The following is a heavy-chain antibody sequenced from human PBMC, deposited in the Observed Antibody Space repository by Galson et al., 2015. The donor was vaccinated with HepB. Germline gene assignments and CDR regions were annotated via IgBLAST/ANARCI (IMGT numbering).Heavy chain of an antibody. D-gene: IGHD2-8*01. J-gene: IGHJ4*02. CDR2: INPNNGGA. V-gene: IGHV1-2*02. Sequence: SVKVSCKASRYTFTGYSMHWVRQAPGQGLEWMGWINPNNGGANPAQKFQGRVTMTRDTSITTLYMELSRLRSDDTAVYYCARDFKPEGNGIDFDYWGQGTLVSVSS. CDR3: ARDFKPEGNGIDFDY. CDR1: RYTFTGYS.